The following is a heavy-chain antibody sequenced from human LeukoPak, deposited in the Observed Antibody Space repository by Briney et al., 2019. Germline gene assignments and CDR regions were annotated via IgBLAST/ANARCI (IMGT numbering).Heavy chain of an antibody. CDR1: GFTFSNFA. V-gene: IGHV3-23*01. CDR2: ISGSGGST. J-gene: IGHJ3*02. CDR3: AKSPAVDAAFDI. D-gene: IGHD4-23*01. Sequence: GGSLRLSCAASGFTFSNFAVSWVRQAPGKGLEWVSDISGSGGSTYYADSVKGRFTISRDNSKNTLYLQMNSLRAEDTAVYYCAKSPAVDAAFDIWGQGTMVTVSS.